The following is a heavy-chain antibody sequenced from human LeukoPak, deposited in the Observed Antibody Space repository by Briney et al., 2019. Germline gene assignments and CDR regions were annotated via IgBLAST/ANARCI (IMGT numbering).Heavy chain of an antibody. CDR2: INPNSGGT. Sequence: ASVKVSCKASGYTFTGYYMHWVRQAPGQGLEWMGWINPNSGGTNYAQKFQGWVTMTRDTSISTAYMELSRLRSDDTAVYYCARDLGYSSGWFDYWGQGTLVTVSS. CDR1: GYTFTGYY. V-gene: IGHV1-2*04. D-gene: IGHD6-19*01. CDR3: ARDLGYSSGWFDY. J-gene: IGHJ4*02.